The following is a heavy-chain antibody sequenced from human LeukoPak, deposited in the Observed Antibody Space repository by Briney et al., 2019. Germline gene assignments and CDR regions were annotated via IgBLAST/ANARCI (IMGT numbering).Heavy chain of an antibody. V-gene: IGHV3-23*01. J-gene: IGHJ4*02. CDR3: AKDRGGSGIYYYFDY. CDR1: GFTFSTYA. CDR2: IGTSGRDT. Sequence: GGSLRLSCSASGFTFSTYAMTWVRQAPGRGLEWVSTIGTSGRDTYYADSVKGRSTISRDNSKNTLYLQMNSLRAEDTAVYYCAKDRGGSGIYYYFDYWGQGTLVTVSS. D-gene: IGHD1-26*01.